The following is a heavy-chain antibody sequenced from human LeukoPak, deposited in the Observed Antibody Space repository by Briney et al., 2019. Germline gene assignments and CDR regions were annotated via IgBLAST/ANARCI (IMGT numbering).Heavy chain of an antibody. CDR2: ISGSGGST. CDR3: AKLGYYYGSGSYYTRDY. V-gene: IGHV3-23*01. J-gene: IGHJ4*02. D-gene: IGHD3-10*01. Sequence: GSLRLSCAASGFTFSSYAMSWVRQAPGKGLEWVSAISGSGGSTYYADSVKGRFTISRDNSKNTLYLQMNSLRAEDTAVYYCAKLGYYYGSGSYYTRDYWGQGTLVTVSS. CDR1: GFTFSSYA.